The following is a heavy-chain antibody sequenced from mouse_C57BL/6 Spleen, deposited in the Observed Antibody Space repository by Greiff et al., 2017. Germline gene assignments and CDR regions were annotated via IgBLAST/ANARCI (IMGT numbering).Heavy chain of an antibody. CDR1: GYTFTSYW. J-gene: IGHJ4*01. Sequence: QVQLQQPGAELVKPGASVKVSCKASGYTFTSYWMHWVKQRPGQGLEWIGRIHPSDSDTNYNQKFKGKATLTVDKSSSTAYMQLSSLTSEDSAVYYCAMPPYYYGSSFYAMDYWGQGTSVTVSS. CDR3: AMPPYYYGSSFYAMDY. CDR2: IHPSDSDT. V-gene: IGHV1-74*01. D-gene: IGHD1-1*01.